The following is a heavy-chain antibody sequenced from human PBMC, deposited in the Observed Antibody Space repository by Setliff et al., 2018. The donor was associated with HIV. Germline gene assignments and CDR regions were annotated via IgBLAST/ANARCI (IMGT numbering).Heavy chain of an antibody. CDR2: IYYRGTT. CDR3: ARTTIVAVPAANYYVDC. Sequence: SETLSLTCTVSGGSISTGGYYWSWIRQQPGKGLEWIGYIYYRGTTHYNPSLRSRATLSVDTSKNQFSLNLRSVTVADTAVYYCARTTIVAVPAANYYVDCWGQGDLVTV. J-gene: IGHJ4*02. V-gene: IGHV4-31*03. CDR1: GGSISTGGYY. D-gene: IGHD2-2*01.